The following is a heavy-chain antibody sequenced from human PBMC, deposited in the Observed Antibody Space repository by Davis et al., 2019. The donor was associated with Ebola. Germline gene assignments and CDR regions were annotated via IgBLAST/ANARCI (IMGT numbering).Heavy chain of an antibody. CDR3: ARVRAISVVEKGFDF. Sequence: AASVKVSCKASGYTFTSYGISWVRQAPGQGLEWMGRINPNSGGTNYAQKFQGRVTMTRDTSISTAYMELNRLRSDDTAVYYCARVRAISVVEKGFDFWGQGTLLTVSS. CDR2: INPNSGGT. D-gene: IGHD6-19*01. CDR1: GYTFTSYG. V-gene: IGHV1-2*06. J-gene: IGHJ4*02.